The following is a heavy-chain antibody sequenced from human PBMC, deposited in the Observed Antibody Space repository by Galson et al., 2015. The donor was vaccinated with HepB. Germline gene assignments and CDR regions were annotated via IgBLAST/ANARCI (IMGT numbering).Heavy chain of an antibody. D-gene: IGHD6-19*01. CDR2: IGPSDSYT. CDR3: ARAVAGTEYARDY. J-gene: IGHJ4*02. V-gene: IGHV5-10-1*01. Sequence: QSGAEVKKPGESLRISCKGSGYSFSSYWINWVRQMPGKGLEWMGRIGPSDSYTNYSPSFQGHVTISADKSISTAYLQWSSLKASDTAMYYCARAVAGTEYARDYWGQGTLVTISS. CDR1: GYSFSSYW.